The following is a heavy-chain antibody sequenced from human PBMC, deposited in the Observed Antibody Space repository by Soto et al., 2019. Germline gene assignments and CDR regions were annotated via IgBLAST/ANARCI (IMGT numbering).Heavy chain of an antibody. CDR1: GGSISSYY. J-gene: IGHJ6*02. D-gene: IGHD6-6*01. Sequence: SETLSLTCTVSGGSISSYYWTWIRLPPRKGLEWIGYNYYSGGTNYNPSLKSRVTISLDTSKNQFSLKLSSVTAADTAVYYCARGSSIAGLYYGMDVWGQGTTVTVS. CDR2: NYYSGGT. V-gene: IGHV4-59*12. CDR3: ARGSSIAGLYYGMDV.